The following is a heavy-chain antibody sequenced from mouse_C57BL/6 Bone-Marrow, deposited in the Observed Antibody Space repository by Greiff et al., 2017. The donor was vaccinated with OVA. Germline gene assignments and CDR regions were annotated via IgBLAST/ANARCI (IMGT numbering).Heavy chain of an antibody. CDR1: GFTFSDYG. D-gene: IGHD1-1*01. Sequence: EVMLVESGGGLVKPGGSLKLSCAASGFTFSDYGMHWVRQAPEKGLEWVAYISSGRSTIYYADTVKGRFTISRDNAKNTLFLQMTSLRSEDTAMYYCASYYGSGGFAYWGKGALVTVAA. CDR2: ISSGRSTI. V-gene: IGHV5-17*01. J-gene: IGHJ3*01. CDR3: ASYYGSGGFAY.